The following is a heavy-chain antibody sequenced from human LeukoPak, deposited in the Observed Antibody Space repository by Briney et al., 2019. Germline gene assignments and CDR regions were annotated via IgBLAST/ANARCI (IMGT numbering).Heavy chain of an antibody. CDR2: IRSDGSDK. CDR1: GFTFSYHG. Sequence: GGSLRLSCAASGFTFSYHGMHWVRQAPGKGLEWVAFIRSDGSDKYYADSVKGRFTIFRDSSKNTLFLQMNSLRPEDTAVYFCARDFEWSFDYWGQGTLVTVSS. J-gene: IGHJ4*02. V-gene: IGHV3-30*02. CDR3: ARDFEWSFDY. D-gene: IGHD3-3*01.